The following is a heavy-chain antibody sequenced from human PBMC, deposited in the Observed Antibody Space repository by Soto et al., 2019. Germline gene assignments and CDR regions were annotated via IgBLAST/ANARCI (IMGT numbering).Heavy chain of an antibody. V-gene: IGHV3-30*18. CDR2: VSHDGRNT. Sequence: VQLVESGGGVVQPGRSLRLSCAASGFTFSDYAMHWVRQAPGKGLEWVAVVSHDGRNTHYADSVKGRFTISRDSSKNKVYLERTSLRAEDTAVYYSAKGGRQWLVTSDFNYWGQGALVTVSS. CDR1: GFTFSDYA. J-gene: IGHJ4*02. CDR3: AKGGRQWLVTSDFNY. D-gene: IGHD6-19*01.